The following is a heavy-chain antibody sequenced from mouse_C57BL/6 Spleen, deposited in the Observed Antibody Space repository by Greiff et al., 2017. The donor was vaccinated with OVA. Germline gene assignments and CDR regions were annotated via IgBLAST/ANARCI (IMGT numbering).Heavy chain of an antibody. CDR1: GFSLTSYG. CDR3: ARYYYGSVDWYFEV. CDR2: IWSGGST. J-gene: IGHJ1*03. V-gene: IGHV2-2*01. D-gene: IGHD1-1*01. Sequence: QVQLQQSRPGLVQPSQSLSITCTVSGFSLTSYGVHWVRQSPGKGLEWLGVIWSGGSTDYNAAFISSLSISKDNSKSQVFFKMNSLQADDTAIYYCARYYYGSVDWYFEVWGTGTTGTGSS.